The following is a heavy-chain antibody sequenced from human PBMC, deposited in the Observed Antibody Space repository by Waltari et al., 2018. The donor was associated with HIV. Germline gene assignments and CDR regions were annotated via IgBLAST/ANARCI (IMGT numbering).Heavy chain of an antibody. V-gene: IGHV4-38-2*01. J-gene: IGHJ2*01. D-gene: IGHD3-3*01. CDR2: ASHSGGT. CDR1: GYSINTAYY. CDR3: ARAGVARAGVVPALFDL. Sequence: QVQLQESGPGLVKPSETLSLTCVVSGYSINTAYYWGWVRQPPGKGLERLGSASHSGGTFHNASLKSRVAISIDRSKKQVSLKVTSVTAADTAVYYCARAGVARAGVVPALFDLWGRGTLVTVSS.